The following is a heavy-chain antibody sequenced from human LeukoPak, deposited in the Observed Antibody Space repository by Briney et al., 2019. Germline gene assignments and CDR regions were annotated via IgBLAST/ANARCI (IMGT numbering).Heavy chain of an antibody. Sequence: PGGSLRLSCAASGFTFSSYGMHWVRQAPGKGLEWVAVISYDGSNKYYADSVKGRFTISRDNSKNTLYLQMNSLRAEDTAVYYCAKDPTRDGYNLYYFDYWGQGTMVTVSS. CDR3: AKDPTRDGYNLYYFDY. V-gene: IGHV3-30*18. D-gene: IGHD5-24*01. J-gene: IGHJ4*03. CDR1: GFTFSSYG. CDR2: ISYDGSNK.